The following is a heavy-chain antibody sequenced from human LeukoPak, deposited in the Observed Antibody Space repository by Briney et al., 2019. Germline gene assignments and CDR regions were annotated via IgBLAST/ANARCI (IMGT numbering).Heavy chain of an antibody. Sequence: ASVKVSCKASGYTFTGYYMHWVRQAPGQGLEWMGWINPNSGGTNYAQKFQGRVTMTRDTSISTAYMELSRLRSDDTAVYYCARGDCSSTSCPRKEAFDIWGQGTMVTVSS. CDR1: GYTFTGYY. V-gene: IGHV1-2*02. D-gene: IGHD2-2*01. J-gene: IGHJ3*02. CDR3: ARGDCSSTSCPRKEAFDI. CDR2: INPNSGGT.